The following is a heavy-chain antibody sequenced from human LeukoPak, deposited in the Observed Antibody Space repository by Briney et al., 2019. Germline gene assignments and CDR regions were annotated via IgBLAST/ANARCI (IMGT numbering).Heavy chain of an antibody. D-gene: IGHD6-13*01. J-gene: IGHJ4*02. CDR3: ARGPSSNWSGLDF. Sequence: TGGSLRLSCAVSGFSFSGHWMHWARRLPGKGLVWVSRISPTGSTTSYADSVKGRFTVSRDNAKNTLYLQVNNLRAEDTAVYYCARGPSSNWSGLDFWGQGTLLTVSS. CDR1: GFSFSGHW. V-gene: IGHV3-74*01. CDR2: ISPTGSTT.